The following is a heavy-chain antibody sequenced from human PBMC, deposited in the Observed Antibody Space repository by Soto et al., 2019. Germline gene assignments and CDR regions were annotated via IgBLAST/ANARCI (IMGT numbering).Heavy chain of an antibody. CDR2: ILDTGTTV. D-gene: IGHD3-10*01. J-gene: IGHJ5*02. CDR3: VKNSGWFNT. CDR1: GFPFSSTD. V-gene: IGHV3-23*01. Sequence: GGSLRPSCAASGFPFSSTDMSWVRQAPGKGLEWVSTILDTGTTVFYADSVKGRFTVSRDNSNNTLYVQMNNLRADDTAVYYCVKNSGWFNTWGQGALVTVSS.